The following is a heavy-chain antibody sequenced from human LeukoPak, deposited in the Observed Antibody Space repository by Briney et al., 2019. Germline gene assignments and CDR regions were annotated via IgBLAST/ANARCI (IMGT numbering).Heavy chain of an antibody. CDR1: GFTFDDYA. Sequence: PGRSLRLSCAASGFTFDDYALHWVRQAPGKGLEWVSGISYNSGTIAYADSVKARFTISRDNAKSSLYLEMNNLRLEDTAFYFCAKARSGYLTPFDYWGQGALVTASS. V-gene: IGHV3-9*01. CDR2: ISYNSGTI. D-gene: IGHD3-3*01. J-gene: IGHJ4*02. CDR3: AKARSGYLTPFDY.